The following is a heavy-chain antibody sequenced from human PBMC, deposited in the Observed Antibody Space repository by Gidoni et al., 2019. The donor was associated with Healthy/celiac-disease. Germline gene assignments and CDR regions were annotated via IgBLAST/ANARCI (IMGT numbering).Heavy chain of an antibody. J-gene: IGHJ6*02. D-gene: IGHD3-3*01. CDR3: AKDKSHYDFWSGYSSVGMDV. Sequence: QVQLVESGGGVVQPGRSLRLSCAASGFTFSSYGMHWVRQAPGKGLEWVAVISYDGSNKYYADSVKGRFTISRDNSKNTLYLQMNSRRAEDTAVYYCAKDKSHYDFWSGYSSVGMDVWGQGTTVTVSS. V-gene: IGHV3-30*18. CDR2: ISYDGSNK. CDR1: GFTFSSYG.